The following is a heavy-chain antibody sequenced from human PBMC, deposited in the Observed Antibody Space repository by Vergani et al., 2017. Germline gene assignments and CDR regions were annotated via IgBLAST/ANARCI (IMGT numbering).Heavy chain of an antibody. CDR1: GGTFSSYA. J-gene: IGHJ1*01. V-gene: IGHV1-69*13. CDR3: ARPRFTPYCSGGSCHAEYFQH. CDR2: IIPIFGTA. Sequence: QVQLVQSGAEVKKPGSSVKVSCKASGGTFSSYAISWVRQAPRQGLEWMGRIIPIFGTANYAQKFQGRVTITADESTSTAYMELSSLRSEDTAVYYCARPRFTPYCSGGSCHAEYFQHWGQGTLVTVSS. D-gene: IGHD2-15*01.